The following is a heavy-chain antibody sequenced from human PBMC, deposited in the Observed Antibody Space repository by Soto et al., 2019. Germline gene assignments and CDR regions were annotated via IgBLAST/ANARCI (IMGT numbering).Heavy chain of an antibody. CDR3: ARGPRITMVRGALPHPYYFDY. CDR1: GYTFTGYY. CDR2: INPNSGGT. Sequence: ALVKVSCKASGYTFTGYYMHWVRQAPGQGLEWMGWINPNSGGTNYAQKFQGWVTMTRDTSISTAYMELSRLRSDDTAVYYCARGPRITMVRGALPHPYYFDYWGQGALVTVS. D-gene: IGHD3-10*01. V-gene: IGHV1-2*04. J-gene: IGHJ4*02.